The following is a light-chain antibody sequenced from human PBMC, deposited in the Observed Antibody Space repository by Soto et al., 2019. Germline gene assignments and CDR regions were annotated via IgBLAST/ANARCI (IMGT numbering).Light chain of an antibody. CDR1: SSDVGAYSS. Sequence: QSALTQPASVSGSPGQSITISCTGTSSDVGAYSSVSWYQQHPDKAPKLIIYSVSYRYSGVSDRFSGSKSGNTASLTISGLRNEDEADYYCSSSTSRSTYVFGTGTKLTVL. CDR2: SVS. J-gene: IGLJ1*01. CDR3: SSSTSRSTYV. V-gene: IGLV2-14*03.